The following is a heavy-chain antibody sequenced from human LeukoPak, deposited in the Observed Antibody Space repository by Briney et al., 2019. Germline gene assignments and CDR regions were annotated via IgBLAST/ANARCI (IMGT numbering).Heavy chain of an antibody. CDR3: ATCLGAIVVVPAAMLGGWFDP. D-gene: IGHD2-2*01. CDR1: GYSISSCYY. CDR2: IYHSGST. Sequence: PSETLSLTCAVSGYSISSCYYWGWIRQPPGKGLEWIGSIYHSGSTYYNPSLKSRVTISVDTSKNQFSLKLSSVTAADTAVYYCATCLGAIVVVPAAMLGGWFDPWGQGTLVTLSS. J-gene: IGHJ5*02. V-gene: IGHV4-38-2*01.